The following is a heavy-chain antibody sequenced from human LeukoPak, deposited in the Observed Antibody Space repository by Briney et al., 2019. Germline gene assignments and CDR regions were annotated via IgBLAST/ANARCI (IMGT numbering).Heavy chain of an antibody. Sequence: SETLSLTCAVSGGSISSSNWWSWVRQPPGKGLEWIGEIYHSGSTNYNPSLKGRVTISVDKSKNQFSLKLSSVTAADTAVYYCARVFNWGSPDYWGQGTLVTVSS. V-gene: IGHV4-4*02. CDR3: ARVFNWGSPDY. CDR1: GGSISSSNW. CDR2: IYHSGST. D-gene: IGHD7-27*01. J-gene: IGHJ4*02.